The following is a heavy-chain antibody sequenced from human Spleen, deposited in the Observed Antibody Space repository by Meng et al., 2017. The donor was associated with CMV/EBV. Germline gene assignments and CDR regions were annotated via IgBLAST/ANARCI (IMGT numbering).Heavy chain of an antibody. J-gene: IGHJ2*01. CDR1: GFTFSSYY. CDR3: ARKGDFWSGYLWYFDL. Sequence: GFTFSSYYMDWIRQAPGKPLEWIAYIGSSGFTVYYADSAKGRFTISRDNAKNSLYLQMNSLRAEDTAVYYCARKGDFWSGYLWYFDLWGRGTLVTVSS. CDR2: IGSSGFTV. V-gene: IGHV3-11*01. D-gene: IGHD3-3*01.